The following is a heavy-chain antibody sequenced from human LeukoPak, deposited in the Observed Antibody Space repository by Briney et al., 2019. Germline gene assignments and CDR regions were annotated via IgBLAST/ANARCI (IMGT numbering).Heavy chain of an antibody. D-gene: IGHD5-18*01. CDR2: IKQDGSEE. J-gene: IGHJ4*02. Sequence: GGSLGLSCVASGFTFTNYWMSWVRQVPGKGLEWVANIKQDGSEELYADSVRGRYTISRDNAKNSLYLQMNSLRAEDTAVYHCARGYSYGLAPFDYWGQGTLVSVSS. CDR1: GFTFTNYW. CDR3: ARGYSYGLAPFDY. V-gene: IGHV3-7*01.